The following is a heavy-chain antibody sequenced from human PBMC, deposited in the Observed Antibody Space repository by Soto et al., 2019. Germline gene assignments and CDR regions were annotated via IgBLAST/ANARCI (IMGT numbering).Heavy chain of an antibody. CDR1: GFTFSSYG. J-gene: IGHJ6*02. CDR3: ARGGYPLFGTYYYYGMDV. D-gene: IGHD3-10*02. CDR2: IWYDGSNK. V-gene: IGHV3-33*01. Sequence: QVQLVESGGGVVQPGRSLRLSCAASGFTFSSYGMHWVRQAPGKGLEGVAVIWYDGSNKYYADSVKGRFTVSRDNSKNTLYLQMNSLRAEDTAVYYCARGGYPLFGTYYYYGMDVWGQGTTVTVSS.